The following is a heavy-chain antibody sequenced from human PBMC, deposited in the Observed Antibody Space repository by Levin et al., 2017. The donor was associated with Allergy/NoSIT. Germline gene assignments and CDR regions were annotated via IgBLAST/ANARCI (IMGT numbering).Heavy chain of an antibody. CDR1: GFTFSSYG. CDR2: ISYDGSNK. CDR3: ARQKGGYSYGFDY. D-gene: IGHD5-18*01. J-gene: IGHJ4*02. Sequence: GGSLRLSCAASGFTFSSYGMHWVRQAPGKGLEWVAVISYDGSNKCYADSVKGRFTISRDNSKNTLYLQMNSLRAEDTAVYYCARQKGGYSYGFDYWGQGTLVTVSS. V-gene: IGHV3-30*03.